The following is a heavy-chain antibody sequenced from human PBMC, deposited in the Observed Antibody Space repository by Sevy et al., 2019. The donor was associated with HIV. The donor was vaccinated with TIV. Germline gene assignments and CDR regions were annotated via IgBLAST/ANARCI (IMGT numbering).Heavy chain of an antibody. V-gene: IGHV3-23*01. D-gene: IGHD3-22*01. Sequence: GGSLRLSCAASGFTFSSYAMSWVRQAPGKGLEWVSAISGSGGSTYYAHSVKGRFTISRDNSKNTLYLQMNSLRAEDTAVYYCARNTASSAQIGYFQHWGQGTLVTVSS. CDR3: ARNTASSAQIGYFQH. CDR1: GFTFSSYA. J-gene: IGHJ1*01. CDR2: ISGSGGST.